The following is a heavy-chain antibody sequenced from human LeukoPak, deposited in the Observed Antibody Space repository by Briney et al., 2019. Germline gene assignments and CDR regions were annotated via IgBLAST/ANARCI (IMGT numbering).Heavy chain of an antibody. CDR2: IKSKTDGGTT. CDR3: TTSYDGSGFYPFYFDY. V-gene: IGHV3-15*01. Sequence: GGSLRLSCAASGFTFTYAWMTWVRQAPGKGLEWVGRIKSKTDGGTTDYAAPVKGRFTISRDDSKNTVYLQMNSLKIEDTAVYYCTTSYDGSGFYPFYFDYRGQGTLVTVSS. D-gene: IGHD3-22*01. J-gene: IGHJ4*02. CDR1: GFTFTYAW.